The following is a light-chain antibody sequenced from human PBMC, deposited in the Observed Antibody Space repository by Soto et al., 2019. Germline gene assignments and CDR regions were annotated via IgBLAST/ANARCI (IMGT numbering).Light chain of an antibody. CDR2: AAS. CDR1: QSISYY. Sequence: DIQMTQSPSSLSASVGDRVTITCRASQSISYYLNWYQQKPGKAPKLLIYAASSLQSGVPSRFSGSGSGTDFTLTISSLQPEDFATYYCQQSYSTPTTFGQGTKVDI. CDR3: QQSYSTPTT. V-gene: IGKV1-39*01. J-gene: IGKJ1*01.